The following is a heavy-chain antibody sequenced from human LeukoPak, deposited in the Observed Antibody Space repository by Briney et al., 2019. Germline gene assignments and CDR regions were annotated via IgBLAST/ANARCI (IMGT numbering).Heavy chain of an antibody. CDR3: ARDLAAAGNVACDY. D-gene: IGHD6-13*01. Sequence: GRSLRLSCAASGFTFGDFAMSWFRQAPGKGLEWVGFIRGKFSGGTTEYAASLKGRFTISRDDSKSIAYLRMNSLKTEDTGVYYCARDLAAAGNVACDYWGQGTLVTVSS. CDR1: GFTFGDFA. CDR2: IRGKFSGGTT. V-gene: IGHV3-49*03. J-gene: IGHJ4*02.